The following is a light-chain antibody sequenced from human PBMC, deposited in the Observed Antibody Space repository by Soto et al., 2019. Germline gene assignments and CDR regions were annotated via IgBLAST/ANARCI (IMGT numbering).Light chain of an antibody. V-gene: IGKV3-15*01. CDR3: QQYNNWPWT. CDR2: GAS. Sequence: EIVMTQSPATLSVSPGGRATLSCRASQSISGALAWYQQKPGQAPRLLIYGASTRATTFPARFSGSGSGTDFALTISSLQSEDFAVYYCQQYNNWPWTFGQGTKVDIK. CDR1: QSISGA. J-gene: IGKJ1*01.